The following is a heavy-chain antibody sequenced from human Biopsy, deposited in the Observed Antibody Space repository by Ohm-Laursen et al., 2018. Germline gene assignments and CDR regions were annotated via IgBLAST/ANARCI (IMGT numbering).Heavy chain of an antibody. Sequence: TLSLTCTVSGDSLTSGPENWTWIRQPPGQGLEYIGYIYDRGSTANYNPSLESRVTMSVDMPKNQFSLKLSSVTAADTAIYYCARGMRSSGWPYFDSWGQGTLVTVSS. D-gene: IGHD6-19*01. CDR3: ARGMRSSGWPYFDS. CDR2: IYDRGST. J-gene: IGHJ4*02. V-gene: IGHV4-61*01. CDR1: GDSLTSGPEN.